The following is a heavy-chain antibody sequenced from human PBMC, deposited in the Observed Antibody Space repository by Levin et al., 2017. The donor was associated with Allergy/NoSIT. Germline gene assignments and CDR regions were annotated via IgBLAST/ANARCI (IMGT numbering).Heavy chain of an antibody. Sequence: GGSLRLSCAASGFTVSSNYMSWVRQAPGKGLEWVSVIYSGGSTYYADSVKGRFTISRDNSKNTLYLQMNSLRAEDTAVYYCARDRRYYDSSGYPAYYFDYWGQGTLVTVSS. V-gene: IGHV3-53*01. J-gene: IGHJ4*02. CDR2: IYSGGST. D-gene: IGHD3-22*01. CDR3: ARDRRYYDSSGYPAYYFDY. CDR1: GFTVSSNY.